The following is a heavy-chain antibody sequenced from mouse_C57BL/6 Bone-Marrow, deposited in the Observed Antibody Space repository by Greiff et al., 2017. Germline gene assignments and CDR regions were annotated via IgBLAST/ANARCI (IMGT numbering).Heavy chain of an antibody. V-gene: IGHV1-39*01. Sequence: EVQLVESGPELVKPGASVKISCKASGYSFTDYNMNWVKQSNGKSLEWIGVINPNYGTTSYNQKFKGKATLTVDQSSSTAYMQLNSLTSEDSAVYYCATIYYYGSSPEFGAMDYWGQGTSVTVSS. CDR3: ATIYYYGSSPEFGAMDY. CDR2: INPNYGTT. D-gene: IGHD1-1*01. J-gene: IGHJ4*01. CDR1: GYSFTDYN.